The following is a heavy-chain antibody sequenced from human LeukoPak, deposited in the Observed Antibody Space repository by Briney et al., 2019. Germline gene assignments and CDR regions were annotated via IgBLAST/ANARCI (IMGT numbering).Heavy chain of an antibody. CDR3: ARDLDWILFDY. D-gene: IGHD3-9*01. V-gene: IGHV3-74*03. J-gene: IGHJ4*02. Sequence: GGSLRLSCAASGFTFSTYWMHWVRHAPGKGRVWVSRVRPEGTTTAYADSVKGRFTISRDNAKNTLFLQMNSLSAEDTAVYYCARDLDWILFDYWGQGTLVTVSS. CDR2: VRPEGTTT. CDR1: GFTFSTYW.